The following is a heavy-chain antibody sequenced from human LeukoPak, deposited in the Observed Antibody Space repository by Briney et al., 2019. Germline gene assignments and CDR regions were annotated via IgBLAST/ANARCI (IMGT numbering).Heavy chain of an antibody. CDR1: GYTFTSYH. V-gene: IGHV1-8*01. D-gene: IGHD3-10*01. CDR3: ARPSGGWYYYYMDV. CDR2: MNPNSGDT. Sequence: ASVKVSCKASGYTFTSYHINWVRQATGQGLEWMGWMNPNSGDTGYAQKFQGRGTMTRNTSISTAYMELSSLRSEDTAVYYCARPSGGWYYYYMDVWGKGTTVTVSS. J-gene: IGHJ6*03.